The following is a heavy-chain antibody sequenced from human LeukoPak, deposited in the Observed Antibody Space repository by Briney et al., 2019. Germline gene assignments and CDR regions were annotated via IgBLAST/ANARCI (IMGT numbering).Heavy chain of an antibody. V-gene: IGHV4-30-4*01. D-gene: IGHD3-22*01. Sequence: SQTLSLTCTVSGGSISSGDYYWSWIRQPPGKGLEWIGYIYYSGSTYYNPSLKSRVTISVDTSKNQFSLKLSSVTAADTAVYCCARALYYDSSGYGIDYWGQGTLVTVSS. CDR3: ARALYYDSSGYGIDY. CDR1: GGSISSGDYY. J-gene: IGHJ4*02. CDR2: IYYSGST.